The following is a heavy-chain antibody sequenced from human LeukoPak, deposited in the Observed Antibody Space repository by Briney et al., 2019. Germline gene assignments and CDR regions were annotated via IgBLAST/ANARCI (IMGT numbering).Heavy chain of an antibody. CDR3: ARDRKYSSSWYMFDP. CDR2: IYYSGST. CDR1: GGSISSYY. D-gene: IGHD6-13*01. V-gene: IGHV4-59*01. Sequence: PSETLSLTCTVSGGSISSYYWSWIRQPPGKGLEWIGYIYYSGSTNYNPSLKSRVTISVDTSKNQFSLKLSSVTAADTAVYYCARDRKYSSSWYMFDPWGQGTLVTVSS. J-gene: IGHJ5*02.